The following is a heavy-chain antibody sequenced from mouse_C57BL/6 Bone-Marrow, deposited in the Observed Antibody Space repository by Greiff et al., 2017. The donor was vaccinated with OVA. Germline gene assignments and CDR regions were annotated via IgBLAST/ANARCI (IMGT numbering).Heavy chain of an antibody. CDR2: IDPSDSYT. V-gene: IGHV1-50*01. J-gene: IGHJ2*01. Sequence: QVQLQQPGAELVKPGASVKLSCKASGYTFTSYWMQWVKQRPGQGLEWIGEIDPSDSYTNYNQKFKGKATLTVDTSSSTAYMQLSSLTSEDSAVYYCARRGVTWDDWGQGTTLTVSS. D-gene: IGHD2-12*01. CDR1: GYTFTSYW. CDR3: ARRGVTWDD.